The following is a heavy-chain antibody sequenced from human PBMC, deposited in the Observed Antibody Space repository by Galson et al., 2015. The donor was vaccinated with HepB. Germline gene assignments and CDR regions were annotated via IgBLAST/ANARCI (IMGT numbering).Heavy chain of an antibody. CDR2: ISSSSTM. CDR1: GFTFSSYA. Sequence: SLRLSCAASGFTFSSYAMSWVRQAPGKGLEWVSYISSSSTMSYADSVQGRFTISRDNAKNSLYLQMNSLGAEDTAVYYCARIRQGSGSYGAFDIWGQGTKVTASS. V-gene: IGHV3-48*01. J-gene: IGHJ3*02. D-gene: IGHD3-10*01. CDR3: ARIRQGSGSYGAFDI.